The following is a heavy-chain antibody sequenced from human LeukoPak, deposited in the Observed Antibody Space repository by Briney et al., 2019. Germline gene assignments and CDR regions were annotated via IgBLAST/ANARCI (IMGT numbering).Heavy chain of an antibody. CDR2: INPNSGGT. Sequence: GASVRVSCKASGYSFTDYYMNWVRQAPGQGLQWMGWINPNSGGTNYAQKFQGRVTMTRDTSISTAYMELSRLRSDDTAVYYCARESSMVRGVIGYWGQGTLVTVSS. D-gene: IGHD3-10*01. J-gene: IGHJ4*02. CDR3: ARESSMVRGVIGY. V-gene: IGHV1-2*02. CDR1: GYSFTDYY.